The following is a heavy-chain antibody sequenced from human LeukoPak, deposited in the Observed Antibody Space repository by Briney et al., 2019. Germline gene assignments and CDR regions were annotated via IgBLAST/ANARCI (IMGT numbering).Heavy chain of an antibody. CDR1: GGSISSGDFY. Sequence: SETLSLTCTVSGGSISSGDFYWSWIRQPPGKGLEWIGYIYYSGSTYYNPSLKSRVTISVDTSKNQFSLKLSSVTAADTAVYYCARDSSGSYPLFFDYWGQGTLVTVSS. CDR3: ARDSSGSYPLFFDY. D-gene: IGHD1-26*01. J-gene: IGHJ4*02. CDR2: IYYSGST. V-gene: IGHV4-30-4*08.